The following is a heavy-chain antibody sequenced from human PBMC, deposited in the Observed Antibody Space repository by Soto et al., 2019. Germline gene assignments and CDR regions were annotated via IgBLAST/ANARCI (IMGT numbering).Heavy chain of an antibody. J-gene: IGHJ4*02. D-gene: IGHD2-2*02. V-gene: IGHV1-3*01. Sequence: ASVKVSCKASGYTFTSYAMHCVRQAPGQRLEWMGWINAGNGNTKYSQKFQGRVTITRDTSASTAYMELSSLRSEDTAVYYCAKSATVPAAIAYWGRGTLVTVSS. CDR3: AKSATVPAAIAY. CDR1: GYTFTSYA. CDR2: INAGNGNT.